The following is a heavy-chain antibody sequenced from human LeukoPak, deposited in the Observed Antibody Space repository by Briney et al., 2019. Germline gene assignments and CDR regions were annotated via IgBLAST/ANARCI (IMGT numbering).Heavy chain of an antibody. Sequence: PSETLSLTCTVSGGSISSYYWSWIRQPPGKGLEWIGYIYYSGSTNYNPSLKSRVTISVDTSKNQFSLKLSSVTAADTAVYYCARDLVESIADWFDPWGQGTLVTVSS. V-gene: IGHV4-59*12. J-gene: IGHJ5*02. CDR3: ARDLVESIADWFDP. CDR1: GGSISSYY. D-gene: IGHD2-15*01. CDR2: IYYSGST.